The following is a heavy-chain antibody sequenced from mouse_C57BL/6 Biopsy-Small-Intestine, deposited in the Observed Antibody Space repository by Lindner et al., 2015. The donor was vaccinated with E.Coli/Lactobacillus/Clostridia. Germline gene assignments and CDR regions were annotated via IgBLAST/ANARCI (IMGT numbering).Heavy chain of an antibody. Sequence: SVKVSCKASGYRFTSYGITWVRQAPGRGLEWMGWISTYNGKTNYAQRLQGRVTMTTDTYTATAHMELRSLRSDDTAVYYCARDSDYYASGSHNYFDYWGQGTLVTVSS. V-gene: IGHV1-14*01. CDR3: ARDSDYYASGSHNYFDY. D-gene: IGHD1-1*02. CDR2: ISTYNGKT. CDR1: GYRFTSYG. J-gene: IGHJ2*01.